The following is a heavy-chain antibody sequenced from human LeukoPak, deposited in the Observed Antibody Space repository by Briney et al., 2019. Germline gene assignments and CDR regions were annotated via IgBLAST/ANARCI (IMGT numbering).Heavy chain of an antibody. V-gene: IGHV4-38-2*01. Sequence: PGGSLRLSCAASGFTFSNAWMSWVRQAPGKGLEWIGSIYYSGSTYYNPSLKSRVTISVDTSKNQFSLKLSSVTAADTAVYYCARGRRLVGYCSGGSCQGDLDYWGQGTLVTVSS. CDR3: ARGRRLVGYCSGGSCQGDLDY. D-gene: IGHD2-15*01. CDR1: GFTFSNAW. J-gene: IGHJ4*02. CDR2: IYYSGST.